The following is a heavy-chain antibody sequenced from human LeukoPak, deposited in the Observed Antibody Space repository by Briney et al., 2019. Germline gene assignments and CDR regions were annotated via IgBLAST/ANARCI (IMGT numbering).Heavy chain of an antibody. D-gene: IGHD4-23*01. V-gene: IGHV3-74*01. Sequence: PGGSLRLSCAASGFTFSSYWMHRVRQAPGKGLVWVSRINSDGSSTSYADSVKGRFTISRDNAKNTLYLQMNSLRAEDTAVYYCARGLDYGGLIDYWGQGTLVTVSS. J-gene: IGHJ4*02. CDR2: INSDGSST. CDR3: ARGLDYGGLIDY. CDR1: GFTFSSYW.